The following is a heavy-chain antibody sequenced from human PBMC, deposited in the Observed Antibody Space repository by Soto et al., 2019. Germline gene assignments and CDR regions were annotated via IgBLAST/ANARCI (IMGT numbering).Heavy chain of an antibody. Sequence: GGSLRLSCAASGFTFSSYGMHWVRQAPGKGLEWVAVISHDGSNKYNLDSVKGRFTISRDNSKNTLYLQMNSLRAEDTAVYYCAKVVEGQLTRGGLDVWGQGTTVTVSS. D-gene: IGHD6-13*01. V-gene: IGHV3-30*18. CDR1: GFTFSSYG. CDR2: ISHDGSNK. J-gene: IGHJ6*02. CDR3: AKVVEGQLTRGGLDV.